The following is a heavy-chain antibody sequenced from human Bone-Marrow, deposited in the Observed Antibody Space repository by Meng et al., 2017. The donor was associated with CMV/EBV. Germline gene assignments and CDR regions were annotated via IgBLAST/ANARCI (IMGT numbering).Heavy chain of an antibody. V-gene: IGHV3-23*03. CDR3: TKSLRGSKLYYFDN. CDR1: GFTFSSYS. D-gene: IGHD1-7*01. J-gene: IGHJ4*02. CDR2: IYSGGSST. Sequence: GEYLKIPCAASGFTFSSYSMNWVRQAPGKGLECVSVIYSGGSSTYYADSVKGRFTISRDNSKNKPYLQMNSLRAEDTAVYYCTKSLRGSKLYYFDNWGQGTLVTVSS.